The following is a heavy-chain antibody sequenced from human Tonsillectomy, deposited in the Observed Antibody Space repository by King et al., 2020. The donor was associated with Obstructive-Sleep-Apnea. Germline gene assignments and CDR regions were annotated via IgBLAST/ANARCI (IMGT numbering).Heavy chain of an antibody. CDR2: IYYSGGT. Sequence: QLQESGPGLVKPSETLSLTCTVSGDSISSSRYYWGWIRQPPGKGLEWVGNIYYSGGTSYNLSLKSRVTISVDTSKNQFSLKLSSVTAADPAAYYCASKPDIVVVVAAEYYFDYWGQGTLVTVSS. V-gene: IGHV4-39*07. J-gene: IGHJ4*02. D-gene: IGHD2-15*01. CDR1: GDSISSSRYY. CDR3: ASKPDIVVVVAAEYYFDY.